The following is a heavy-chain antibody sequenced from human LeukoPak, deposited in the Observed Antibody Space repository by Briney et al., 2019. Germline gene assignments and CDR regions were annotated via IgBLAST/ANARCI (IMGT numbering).Heavy chain of an antibody. CDR1: GFTFSSYA. V-gene: IGHV3-23*01. CDR2: ISGSGGST. Sequence: GGSLRLSCAASGFTFSSYAMSWVRQAPGKGLEWVSAISGSGGSTYYADSVKGRSTISRDNSKNTLYLQMNSLRAEDTAVYYCATGELAAADSFDYWGQGTLVTVSS. D-gene: IGHD6-13*01. CDR3: ATGELAAADSFDY. J-gene: IGHJ4*02.